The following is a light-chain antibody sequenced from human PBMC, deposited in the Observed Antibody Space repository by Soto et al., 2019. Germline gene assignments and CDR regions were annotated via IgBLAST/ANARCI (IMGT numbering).Light chain of an antibody. V-gene: IGLV2-14*01. Sequence: QSALTQPASVSGSPGQSITISCTGSSSDIGAYNYVSWYQQHPGKAPKLIIYDVNNRPSGVSYRFSGSKSGSTASLTISGLQAEDEADYYCSSYTISRIRVFGGGTQLTVL. CDR1: SSDIGAYNY. J-gene: IGLJ3*02. CDR3: SSYTISRIRV. CDR2: DVN.